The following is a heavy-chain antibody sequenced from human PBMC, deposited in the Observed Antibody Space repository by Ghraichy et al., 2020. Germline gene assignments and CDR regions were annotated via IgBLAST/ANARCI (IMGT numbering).Heavy chain of an antibody. Sequence: GGSLRLSCAASGFTFSSYAMHWVRQAPGKGLEYVSAISSNGGSTYYANSVKGRFTISRDNSKNTLYLQMGSLRAEDMAVYYCARGVWYETYFDYWGQGTLVTVSS. CDR1: GFTFSSYA. D-gene: IGHD6-19*01. CDR2: ISSNGGST. CDR3: ARGVWYETYFDY. V-gene: IGHV3-64*01. J-gene: IGHJ4*02.